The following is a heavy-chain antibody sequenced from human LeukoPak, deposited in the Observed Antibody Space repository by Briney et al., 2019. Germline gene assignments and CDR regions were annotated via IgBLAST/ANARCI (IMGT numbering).Heavy chain of an antibody. CDR3: ARDHYYDSSGYHGEFDY. Sequence: GGSLRLSCAASGFTFSSYSRNWVRQAPGKGLEWVSSISSSSSYIYYADSVKGRFTISRDNAKNSLYLQMNSLRAEDTAVYYCARDHYYDSSGYHGEFDYWGQGTLVTVSS. CDR2: ISSSSSYI. J-gene: IGHJ4*02. V-gene: IGHV3-21*01. D-gene: IGHD3-22*01. CDR1: GFTFSSYS.